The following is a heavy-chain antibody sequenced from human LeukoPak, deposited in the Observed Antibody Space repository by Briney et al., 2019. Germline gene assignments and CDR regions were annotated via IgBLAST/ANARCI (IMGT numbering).Heavy chain of an antibody. CDR2: IHFSGST. CDR3: ARVGYSSSGNYYNDRGAFDY. V-gene: IGHV4-59*01. Sequence: PSETLSLTCSVSGGSISSYYWSWIRQSPDKGLELIGYIHFSGSTDYNPSLKSRVTISVDTSKNQFSLKLSSVTAADTAVYYCARVGYSSSGNYYNDRGAFDYWGQGTLVTVSS. J-gene: IGHJ4*02. D-gene: IGHD3-10*01. CDR1: GGSISSYY.